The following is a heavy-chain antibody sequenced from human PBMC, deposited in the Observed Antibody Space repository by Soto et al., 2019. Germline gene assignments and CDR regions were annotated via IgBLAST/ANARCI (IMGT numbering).Heavy chain of an antibody. D-gene: IGHD3-16*01. Sequence: AGGSLRLSCAASGFSLRDYYMTWIRQAPGKGLELLSYINPGGDVIKYVDSVKGRFTISRDNAKNSLYLHMNNLRAEDTAVYYCTRDPRITDFWGQGTLVTVSS. CDR1: GFSLRDYY. CDR2: INPGGDVI. V-gene: IGHV3-11*01. CDR3: TRDPRITDF. J-gene: IGHJ4*02.